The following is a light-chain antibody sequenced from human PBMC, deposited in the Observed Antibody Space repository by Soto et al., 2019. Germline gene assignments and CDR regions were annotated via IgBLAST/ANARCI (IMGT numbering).Light chain of an antibody. J-gene: IGKJ3*01. CDR3: MQALETPFT. CDR2: LGS. V-gene: IGKV2-28*01. CDR1: RSLLHSNRYNY. Sequence: DIVMTQSPLSLPVTPGEPASISCRSSRSLLHSNRYNYLDWYLQKPGQSPQLLIYLGSNRASGVPDRFSGSGSGTDFTLKISRVEAEDVGVYYCMQALETPFTFGPGTKVDIK.